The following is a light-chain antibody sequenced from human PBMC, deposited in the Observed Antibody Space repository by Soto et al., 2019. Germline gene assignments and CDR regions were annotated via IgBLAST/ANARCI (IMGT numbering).Light chain of an antibody. Sequence: DIQLTQSPSFLSASLGDRVTITCRASRAISNYLAWYQQKPGKAPKLLIYDASNLDSGVPSRFSGSGSGTEFSLTISNLQPDDCATYYCQQYENYWTFGQGTKVDIK. J-gene: IGKJ1*01. V-gene: IGKV1-9*01. CDR1: RAISNY. CDR3: QQYENYWT. CDR2: DAS.